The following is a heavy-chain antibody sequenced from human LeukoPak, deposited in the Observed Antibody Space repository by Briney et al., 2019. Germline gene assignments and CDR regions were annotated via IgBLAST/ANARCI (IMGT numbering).Heavy chain of an antibody. J-gene: IGHJ4*02. CDR2: ISYDGSNK. CDR3: AREMFYGDYAPFDY. D-gene: IGHD4-17*01. Sequence: PGGSLRLSCAASGFTFSSYGMHWVRQAPGKGLEWVAIISYDGSNKYYADSVKGRFTISRDNSKNTLYLQMNSLRAEDTAVYYCAREMFYGDYAPFDYWGQGTLVTVSS. CDR1: GFTFSSYG. V-gene: IGHV3-30*03.